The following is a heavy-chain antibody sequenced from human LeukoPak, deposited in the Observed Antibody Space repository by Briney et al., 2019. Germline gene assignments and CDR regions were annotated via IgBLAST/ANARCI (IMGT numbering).Heavy chain of an antibody. J-gene: IGHJ4*02. CDR2: IYTSGST. D-gene: IGHD7-27*01. Sequence: SETLSLTCTVSGGSISSGSSSWSWIRQSAGKGLEWIGRIYTSGSTNYNPSLKSRVTISVDKSKNQFSLKLSSVTAADTAVYYCARLPWGVYYFDYWGQGTLVTVSS. V-gene: IGHV4-61*02. CDR1: GGSISSGSSS. CDR3: ARLPWGVYYFDY.